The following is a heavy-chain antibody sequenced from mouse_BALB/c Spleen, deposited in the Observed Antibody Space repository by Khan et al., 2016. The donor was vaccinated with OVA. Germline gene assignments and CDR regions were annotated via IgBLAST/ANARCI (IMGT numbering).Heavy chain of an antibody. CDR1: GYTFPSNT. D-gene: IGHD2-14*01. Sequence: VQLQESGAELARPGASVKMSCKASGYTFPSNTMHWVKQRPGQGLEWIGYINPRSDYTIYNQKFKDKATLTADISSTTAYMQLSSLTSDDSAVEYCARRTTGYAMDYWGQGTSVTVSS. CDR3: ARRTTGYAMDY. CDR2: INPRSDYT. V-gene: IGHV1-4*01. J-gene: IGHJ4*01.